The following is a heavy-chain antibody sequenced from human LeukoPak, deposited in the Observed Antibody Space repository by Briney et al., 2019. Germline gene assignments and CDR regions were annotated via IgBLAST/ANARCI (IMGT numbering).Heavy chain of an antibody. J-gene: IGHJ5*02. D-gene: IGHD1-7*01. CDR1: GGFITTYY. CDR2: IYTSGST. Sequence: SETLSLTCTVSGGFITTYYWSWIRQPAGKGLEWIGRIYTSGSTNCNPSLKSRVTMSIDTSRNQFFLKVTSVTAADTAVYYCARGDDWNYAGFDPWGQGTLVTVSS. CDR3: ARGDDWNYAGFDP. V-gene: IGHV4-4*07.